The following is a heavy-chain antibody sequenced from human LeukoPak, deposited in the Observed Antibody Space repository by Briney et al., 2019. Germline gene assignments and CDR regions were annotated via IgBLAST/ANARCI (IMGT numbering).Heavy chain of an antibody. J-gene: IGHJ6*03. D-gene: IGHD3-10*01. V-gene: IGHV3-23*01. CDR1: GFTFSSYA. Sequence: QPGGSLRLSCAASGFTFSSYAMSWVRQAPGKGLEWVSAISGSGGSTYYADSVKGRFTISRDNSKNTLYLQMNSLRAEDTAVYYCARAIRSGSYYNYYYYYMDVWGKGTTVTISS. CDR3: ARAIRSGSYYNYYYYYMDV. CDR2: ISGSGGST.